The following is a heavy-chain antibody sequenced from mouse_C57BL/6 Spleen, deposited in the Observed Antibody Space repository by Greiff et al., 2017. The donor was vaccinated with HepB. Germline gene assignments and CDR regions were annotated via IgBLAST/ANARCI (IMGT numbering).Heavy chain of an antibody. J-gene: IGHJ2*01. CDR2: IDPEDGET. V-gene: IGHV14-2*01. CDR1: GFNIKDYY. CDR3: ALRDY. Sequence: EVKVEESGAELVKPGASVKLSCTASGFNIKDYYMHWVKQRTEQGLEWIGRIDPEDGETEYAPKFQGKATITADTSSNTAYLQLSSLTSEDTAVYYCALRDYWGQGTTLTVSS.